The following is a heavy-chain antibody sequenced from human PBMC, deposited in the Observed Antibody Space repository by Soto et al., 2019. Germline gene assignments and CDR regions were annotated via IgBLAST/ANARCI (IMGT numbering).Heavy chain of an antibody. CDR3: AGIDSFGRIVY. Sequence: SETLSLTCAVYGGSFSGYYWSWIRQPPGKGLEWIGEINHSGSTNYNPSLKSRVTISVDTSKNQFSLKLSSVTAADTAVYYCAGIDSFGRIVYWGQGTLVTVSS. D-gene: IGHD2-15*01. CDR2: INHSGST. CDR1: GGSFSGYY. J-gene: IGHJ4*02. V-gene: IGHV4-34*01.